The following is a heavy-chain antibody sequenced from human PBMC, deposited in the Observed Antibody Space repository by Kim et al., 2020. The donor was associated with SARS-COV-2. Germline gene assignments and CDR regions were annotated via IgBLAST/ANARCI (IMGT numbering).Heavy chain of an antibody. CDR1: GGTFSSYA. CDR3: AREAGTYSGYDSLSYFDY. CDR2: IIPIFGTA. J-gene: IGHJ4*02. Sequence: SVKVSCKASGGTFSSYAISWVRQAPGQGLEWMGGIIPIFGTANYAQKFQGRVTITADESTSTAYMELSSLRSEDTAVYYCAREAGTYSGYDSLSYFDYWGQGTLVTVSS. V-gene: IGHV1-69*13. D-gene: IGHD5-12*01.